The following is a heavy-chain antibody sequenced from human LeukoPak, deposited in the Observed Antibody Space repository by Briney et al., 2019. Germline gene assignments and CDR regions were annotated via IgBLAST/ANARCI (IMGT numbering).Heavy chain of an antibody. CDR3: AREKASTTGTTDCDY. J-gene: IGHJ4*02. V-gene: IGHV3-48*03. CDR2: ISSSGSTI. Sequence: LPGGSLRLSCAASEFTFSSYEMNWVRQAPGKGLEWVSYISSSGSTILYADSVKGRFSISRDNAKNSLFLQMNSLRAGDTAVYYCAREKASTTGTTDCDYWGQGTLVTVSS. CDR1: EFTFSSYE. D-gene: IGHD1-1*01.